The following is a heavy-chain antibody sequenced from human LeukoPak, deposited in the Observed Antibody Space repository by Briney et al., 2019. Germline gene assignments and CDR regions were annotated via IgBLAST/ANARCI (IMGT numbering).Heavy chain of an antibody. CDR1: GYTFSSYG. CDR2: ISAYNGNT. D-gene: IGHD5-12*01. Sequence: ASVKVSFKASGYTFSSYGISWVRQAPGQGLEWMGWISAYNGNTNYAQKLQGRVTMTTDTSTSTAYMELRSLRSDDTAVYYCARDRSWLRPYYGMDVWGQGTTVTVSS. V-gene: IGHV1-18*01. J-gene: IGHJ6*02. CDR3: ARDRSWLRPYYGMDV.